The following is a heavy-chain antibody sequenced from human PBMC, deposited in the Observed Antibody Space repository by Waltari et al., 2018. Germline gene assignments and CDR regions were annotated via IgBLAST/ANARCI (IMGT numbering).Heavy chain of an antibody. D-gene: IGHD6-13*01. V-gene: IGHV3-23*01. CDR1: GFTFSSYA. J-gene: IGHJ4*02. Sequence: EVQLLESGGGLVQPGGSLRLSCAASGFTFSSYAMSWVRQAPGKGLEWVSAISGSGGSTYYADSVKGRFTSSRDNSKNTLYLQMNSLRAEDTAVDYCALPPPRIAAAGMGYWGQGTLVTVSS. CDR3: ALPPPRIAAAGMGY. CDR2: ISGSGGST.